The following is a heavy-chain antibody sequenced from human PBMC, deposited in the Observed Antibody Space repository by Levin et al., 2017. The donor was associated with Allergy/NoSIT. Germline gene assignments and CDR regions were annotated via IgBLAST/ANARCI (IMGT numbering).Heavy chain of an antibody. D-gene: IGHD6-19*01. CDR2: IHHSGST. J-gene: IGHJ4*02. CDR3: ASKPFNTGWCYYFDF. CDR1: GGSISNSNYY. Sequence: SETLSLTCSVSGGSISNSNYYWGWIRQPPGKGLEWIGIIHHSGSTYSNPSLKSRVTLSVDTSKNQFSLRLSSVTAADTAVYYCASKPFNTGWCYYFDFWGQGTLVTVSS. V-gene: IGHV4-39*01.